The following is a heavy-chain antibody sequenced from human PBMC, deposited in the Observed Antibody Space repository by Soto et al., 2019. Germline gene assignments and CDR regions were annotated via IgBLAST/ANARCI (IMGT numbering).Heavy chain of an antibody. CDR3: ARDQNYDFWSGYFTGNWFDP. D-gene: IGHD3-3*01. V-gene: IGHV4-4*07. CDR2: IYTSGST. J-gene: IGHJ5*02. Sequence: PSETLSLTCTVAGGSISSYYWSWIRQPAGKGLEWIGLIYTSGSTNYNPSLKSRVTMSVDTSKNQSSLKLSSVTAADTAVYYCARDQNYDFWSGYFTGNWFDPWGQGTLVTVSS. CDR1: GGSISSYY.